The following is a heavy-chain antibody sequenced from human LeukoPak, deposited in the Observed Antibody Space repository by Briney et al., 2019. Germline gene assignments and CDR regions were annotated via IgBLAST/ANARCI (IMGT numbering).Heavy chain of an antibody. CDR3: ARDGHCSSTSCYSLYYYGMDV. Sequence: ASVKVSCKASGYTFTGYYMHWVRQAPGQGLEWMGRIIPILGIANYAQKFQGRVTITADKSTSTAYMELSSLRSEDTAVYYCARDGHCSSTSCYSLYYYGMDVWGQGTTVTVSS. D-gene: IGHD2-2*01. CDR2: IIPILGIA. CDR1: GYTFTGYY. V-gene: IGHV1-69*04. J-gene: IGHJ6*02.